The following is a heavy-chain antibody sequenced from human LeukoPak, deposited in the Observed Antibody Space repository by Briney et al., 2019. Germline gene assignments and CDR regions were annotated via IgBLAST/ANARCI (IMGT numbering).Heavy chain of an antibody. Sequence: SETLSLTCAVYGRSFSGYYWSWIRQPPGKGLEWIGEINHSGSTNYNPSLKSRVTISVDTSKNQFSLKLSSVTAADTAVYYCARGHTYYYDSSGYSDWFDPWGQGTLVTVSS. CDR2: INHSGST. CDR3: ARGHTYYYDSSGYSDWFDP. V-gene: IGHV4-34*01. CDR1: GRSFSGYY. J-gene: IGHJ5*02. D-gene: IGHD3-22*01.